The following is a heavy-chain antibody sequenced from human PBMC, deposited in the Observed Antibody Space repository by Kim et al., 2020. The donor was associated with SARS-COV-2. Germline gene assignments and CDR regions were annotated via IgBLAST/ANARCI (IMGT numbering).Heavy chain of an antibody. CDR3: ARDSFRGGFDY. J-gene: IGHJ4*02. V-gene: IGHV3-13*01. D-gene: IGHD3-16*01. Sequence: DILYADSVKGRFAVSREKAERSLYLDMHSLTPGDTAVYYCARDSFRGGFDYWGQGVLVTVSS. CDR2: DI.